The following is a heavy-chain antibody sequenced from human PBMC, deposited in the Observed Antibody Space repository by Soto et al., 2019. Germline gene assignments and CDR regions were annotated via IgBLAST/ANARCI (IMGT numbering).Heavy chain of an antibody. CDR1: GYTFTGYY. CDR3: ARGRSDNLGALILDAFDI. Sequence: ASVKVSCKASGYTFTGYYMHWVRQAPGQGLEWMGWINPNSGGTNYAQKFQGWVTMTRDTSISTAYMELSRLRSDDTAVYYCARGRSDNLGALILDAFDIWGQGTMVTVSS. D-gene: IGHD3-16*01. V-gene: IGHV1-2*04. CDR2: INPNSGGT. J-gene: IGHJ3*02.